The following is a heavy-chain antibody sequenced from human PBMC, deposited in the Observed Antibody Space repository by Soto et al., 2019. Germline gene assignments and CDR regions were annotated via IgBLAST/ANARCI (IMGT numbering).Heavy chain of an antibody. CDR2: IYYSGST. CDR3: ARHPPAYYDFWSGSDALGYWFDP. Sequence: PSETLSLTCTVSGGSISSSSYYWGWIRQPPGKGLEWIGSIYYSGSTYYNPSLKSRVTISVDTSKNQFSLKLSSVTAADTAVYYCARHPPAYYDFWSGSDALGYWFDPWGQGTLVTVSS. CDR1: GGSISSSSYY. J-gene: IGHJ5*02. V-gene: IGHV4-39*01. D-gene: IGHD3-3*01.